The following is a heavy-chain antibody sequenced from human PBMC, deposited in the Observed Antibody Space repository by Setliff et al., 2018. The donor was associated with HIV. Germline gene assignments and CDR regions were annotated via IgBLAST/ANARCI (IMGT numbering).Heavy chain of an antibody. CDR2: IYYSGST. Sequence: PSETLSLTCTVSGDSFNFNYYYWVWIRQPPGKGLEWIGSIYYSGSTYYNPSLKSRVTISVDTSKNHFSLNPSSVTAADTAVYYCASSLNGDSEPWYFDLWGRGTLVTVSS. J-gene: IGHJ2*01. CDR1: GDSFNFNYYY. V-gene: IGHV4-39*07. CDR3: ASSLNGDSEPWYFDL. D-gene: IGHD4-17*01.